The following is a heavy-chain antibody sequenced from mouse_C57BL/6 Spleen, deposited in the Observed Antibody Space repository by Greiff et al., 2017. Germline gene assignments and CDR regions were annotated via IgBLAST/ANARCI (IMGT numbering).Heavy chain of an antibody. CDR2: INPYNGGT. CDR3: ARGSSLYAMDY. D-gene: IGHD1-1*01. V-gene: IGHV1-19*01. CDR1: GYTFTDYY. Sequence: VQLKQSGPVLVKPGASVKMSCKASGYTFTDYYMNWVKQSHGKSLEWIGVINPYNGGTSYNQKFKGKATLTVDKSSSTAYMELNSLTSEDSAVYYCARGSSLYAMDYWGQGTSVTVSS. J-gene: IGHJ4*01.